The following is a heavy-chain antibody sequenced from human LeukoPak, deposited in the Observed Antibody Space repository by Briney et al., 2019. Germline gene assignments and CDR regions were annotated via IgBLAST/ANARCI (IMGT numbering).Heavy chain of an antibody. CDR3: ARDRGTFLGMDV. CDR1: GFTFSSYD. V-gene: IGHV3-13*01. Sequence: PGGSLRLSCAASGFTFSSYDMHWVRQATGKGLEWVSAIGTAGDTYYPGSVKGRFTISRENAKNSLCLQMNSLRAGDTAVYYCARDRGTFLGMDVWGQGTTVTVSS. J-gene: IGHJ6*02. D-gene: IGHD2/OR15-2a*01. CDR2: IGTAGDT.